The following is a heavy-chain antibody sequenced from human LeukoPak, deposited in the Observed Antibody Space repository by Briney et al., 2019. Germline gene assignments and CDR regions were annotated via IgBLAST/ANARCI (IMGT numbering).Heavy chain of an antibody. Sequence: GASVKVSCKASGYTFTSYGISWVRQAPGQGLEWMGWISAYNGNTNYAQKFQGRVTMTRDTSISTAYMELSRLRSDDTAVYYCARENGGRYFDWLGASVGWFDPWGQGTLVTVSS. CDR3: ARENGGRYFDWLGASVGWFDP. CDR1: GYTFTSYG. J-gene: IGHJ5*02. D-gene: IGHD3-9*01. CDR2: ISAYNGNT. V-gene: IGHV1-18*01.